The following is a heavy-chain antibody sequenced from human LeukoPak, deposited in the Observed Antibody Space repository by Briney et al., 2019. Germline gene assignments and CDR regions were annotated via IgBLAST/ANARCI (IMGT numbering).Heavy chain of an antibody. CDR3: ARAASGYSYGYLFSVQEAYYGMDV. CDR1: GGTFSSYA. CDR2: IIPIFGTA. V-gene: IGHV1-69*13. D-gene: IGHD5-18*01. Sequence: SVKVSCKASGGTFSSYAISWVRQAPGQGLEWMGGIIPIFGTANCAQKFQGRVTITADGSTSTAYMELSSLRSEDTAVYYCARAASGYSYGYLFSVQEAYYGMDVWGQGTTVTVSS. J-gene: IGHJ6*02.